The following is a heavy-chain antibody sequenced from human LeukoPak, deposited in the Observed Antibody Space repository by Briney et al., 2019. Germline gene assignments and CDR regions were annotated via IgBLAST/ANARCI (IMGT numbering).Heavy chain of an antibody. J-gene: IGHJ5*02. Sequence: SVKVSCKASGGTFSSYAISWVRPAPGQGLEWMGGIIPIFGTANYAQKFQGRVTITADESTSTAYMELSSLRSEDTAVYYCARGSVATMSGYFDPWGQGTLVTVSS. D-gene: IGHD5-12*01. V-gene: IGHV1-69*13. CDR2: IIPIFGTA. CDR1: GGTFSSYA. CDR3: ARGSVATMSGYFDP.